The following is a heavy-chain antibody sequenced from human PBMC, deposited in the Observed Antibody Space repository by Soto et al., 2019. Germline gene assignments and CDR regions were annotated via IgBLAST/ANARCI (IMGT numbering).Heavy chain of an antibody. Sequence: QVQLQESGPGLLKPSGTLFLTCAVSGASVSSGNWWSWVRQPPGKGLEWIGEMHPSGNTNYNPSLKSRVSVSVDKSKNQLTLHLNSLTAADPAVYFCARHGDYFFDFWGQGTLVTVSS. CDR1: GASVSSGNW. V-gene: IGHV4-4*02. J-gene: IGHJ4*02. D-gene: IGHD2-21*01. CDR3: ARHGDYFFDF. CDR2: MHPSGNT.